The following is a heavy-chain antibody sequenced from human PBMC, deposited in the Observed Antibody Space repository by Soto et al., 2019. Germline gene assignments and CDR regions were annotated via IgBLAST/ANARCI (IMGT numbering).Heavy chain of an antibody. J-gene: IGHJ4*02. CDR2: ISYDGSSQ. CDR3: AKDRGSGWYNFPAPIDS. CDR1: GFTFNTYG. Sequence: PGGSLRLSCAASGFTFNTYGMHWGRPAPGKGVEWVTVISYDGSSQNYADSVKGRFTISRDNSKNTLYLQMNSLRAEDTAVYYCAKDRGSGWYNFPAPIDSWGQGTLVTVSS. V-gene: IGHV3-30*18. D-gene: IGHD6-19*01.